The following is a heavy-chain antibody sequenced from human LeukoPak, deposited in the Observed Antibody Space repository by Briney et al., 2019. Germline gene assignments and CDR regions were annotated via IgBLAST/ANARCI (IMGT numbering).Heavy chain of an antibody. V-gene: IGHV4-34*01. Sequence: SETLSLTCAVYGGSFSGYYWSWIRQPPGKGLEWIGEINHSGSTNYNPSLKSRVTISLDTSKNQFSLKLSSVTAADTAVYYCARSTWLLDKWGQGTLVTVSS. CDR2: INHSGST. D-gene: IGHD3-22*01. CDR3: ARSTWLLDK. CDR1: GGSFSGYY. J-gene: IGHJ4*02.